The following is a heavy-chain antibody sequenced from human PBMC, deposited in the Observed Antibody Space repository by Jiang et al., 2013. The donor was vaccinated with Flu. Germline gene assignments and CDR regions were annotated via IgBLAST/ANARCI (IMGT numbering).Heavy chain of an antibody. CDR1: GFTFSSST. J-gene: IGHJ4*02. CDR2: ISSSSNYI. V-gene: IGHV3-21*01. D-gene: IGHD2-15*01. CDR3: ARAYSGYYFDY. Sequence: SCAASGFTFSSSTMIWVRQAPGKGLEWVSSISSSSNYIYNGDSVKGRFTISRDNAKNSMYLQMNSLRAEDTAVYYCARAYSGYYFDYWGQGTLVTVSS.